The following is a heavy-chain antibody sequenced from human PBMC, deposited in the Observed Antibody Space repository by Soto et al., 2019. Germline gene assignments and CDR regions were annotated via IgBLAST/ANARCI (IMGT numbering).Heavy chain of an antibody. D-gene: IGHD2-21*01. V-gene: IGHV3-48*02. CDR1: GFSFASYG. CDR3: SRCGDGYG. Sequence: EVQLVEYGGGLVQPGGSLRLSCEASGFSFASYGMNWVRQAPGKGLEWVSYISNDGGWEYYTDSVKGRFTISRDNARNFLDLQMKILIDEDTAVYFCSRCGDGYGCGQGILVTVAS. CDR2: ISNDGGWE. J-gene: IGHJ4*03.